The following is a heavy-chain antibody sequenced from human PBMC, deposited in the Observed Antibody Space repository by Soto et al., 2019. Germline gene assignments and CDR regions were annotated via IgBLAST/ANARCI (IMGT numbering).Heavy chain of an antibody. CDR1: GFTVSRNY. CDR3: AGTPSSSMTNLDWYFDL. J-gene: IGHJ2*01. Sequence: GGSLRLSCAASGFTVSRNYMSWVRQAPGKGLGWVSVIYSGDSTYYADSVKGRFTISRDNSKNTLYLQMNSLRAEDTAVYYCAGTPSSSMTNLDWYFDLWGRGTLVTVSS. D-gene: IGHD6-6*01. CDR2: IYSGDST. V-gene: IGHV3-53*01.